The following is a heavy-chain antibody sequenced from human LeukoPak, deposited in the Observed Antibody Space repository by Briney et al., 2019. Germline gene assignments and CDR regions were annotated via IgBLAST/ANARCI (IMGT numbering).Heavy chain of an antibody. D-gene: IGHD2-8*02. Sequence: GGSLRLSCAVSGFTVRSFGMSWVRQAPGKGLEWVSSISGGGDSTYYAESVRGRFTIFRDSSKNTLLLQLDSLRAEDTALYYCARYCTSADCLIYSSYYGMDVWGQGTAVTVSS. CDR2: ISGGGDST. CDR3: ARYCTSADCLIYSSYYGMDV. V-gene: IGHV3-23*01. CDR1: GFTVRSFG. J-gene: IGHJ6*02.